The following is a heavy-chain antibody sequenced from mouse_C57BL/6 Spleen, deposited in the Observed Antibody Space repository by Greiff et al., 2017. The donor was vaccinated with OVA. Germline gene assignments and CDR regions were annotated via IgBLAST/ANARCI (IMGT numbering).Heavy chain of an antibody. Sequence: QVQLKQSGAELVKPGATVKISCKASGYAFSSYWMNWVKQRPGKGLEWIGQIYPGDGDTNYNGKLKGKATLTADKSSSTSYLQLSSLTSEDSAVYFCAIGAYYSNYGAYWGQGTLVTVSA. D-gene: IGHD2-5*01. CDR3: AIGAYYSNYGAY. CDR1: GYAFSSYW. V-gene: IGHV1-80*01. CDR2: IYPGDGDT. J-gene: IGHJ3*01.